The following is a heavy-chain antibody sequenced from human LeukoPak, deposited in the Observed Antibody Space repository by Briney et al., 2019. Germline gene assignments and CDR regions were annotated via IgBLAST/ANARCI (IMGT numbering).Heavy chain of an antibody. V-gene: IGHV3-23*01. CDR3: AKDRGY. CDR1: GFTFSTCA. Sequence: GGSLRLSCEASGFTFSTCAMTWVRQAPGKGLEWVSAISGSGDSTYYADSVKGRFTISRDNSKNTLYLQMNSLRAEDTAIYYCAKDRGYWGQGTLVTVSS. J-gene: IGHJ4*02. CDR2: ISGSGDST.